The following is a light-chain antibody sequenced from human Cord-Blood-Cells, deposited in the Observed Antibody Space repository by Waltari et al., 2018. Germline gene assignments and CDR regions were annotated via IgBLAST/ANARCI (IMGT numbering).Light chain of an antibody. Sequence: QSALTQPASVSGSPGQSITISCTGTSSDVGGYNYVSWYQQHPGKAPKLMIYDVSKRPSGVSNRFSGSKSGNTASLTISGLQAEDEADYYCSSYTSSSTPLVFGGGTKLTV. CDR1: SSDVGGYNY. CDR2: DVS. J-gene: IGLJ3*02. V-gene: IGLV2-14*01. CDR3: SSYTSSSTPLV.